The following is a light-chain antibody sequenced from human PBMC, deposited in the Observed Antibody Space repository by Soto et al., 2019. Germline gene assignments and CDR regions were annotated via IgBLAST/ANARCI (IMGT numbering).Light chain of an antibody. CDR1: SSDVGGYNS. CDR2: NVS. J-gene: IGLJ1*01. V-gene: IGLV2-14*01. CDR3: SSYTSSSTYV. Sequence: QSVLTQPASVSVSPGLSITISCTGTSSDVGGYNSVSWYQQHPGKAPKLMIYNVSNRPSGVSNRFSGSKSGNTASLTISGLQAEDEADYYCSSYTSSSTYVFGTGTKVTVL.